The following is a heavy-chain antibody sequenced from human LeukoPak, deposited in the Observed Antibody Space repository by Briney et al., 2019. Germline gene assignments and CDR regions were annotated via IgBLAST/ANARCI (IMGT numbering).Heavy chain of an antibody. CDR2: IYHSGNT. V-gene: IGHV4-59*12. CDR3: TKGDHFNNCARH. Sequence: SETLSLTCTVSGGSISNYYWSWIRQPPGKGLEWIGEIYHSGNTNYNPSLKSRVTISVDKSNNQFSLSLDSVTAADTAIYYCTKGDHFNNCARHWGQGTLVTVSS. CDR1: GGSISNYY. D-gene: IGHD1-14*01. J-gene: IGHJ1*01.